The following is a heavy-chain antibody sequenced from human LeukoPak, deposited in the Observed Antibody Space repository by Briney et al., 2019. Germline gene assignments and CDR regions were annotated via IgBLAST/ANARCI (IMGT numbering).Heavy chain of an antibody. CDR3: AKDRGSGWPYYYYMDV. V-gene: IGHV3-23*01. CDR1: GFTFSSYG. J-gene: IGHJ6*03. D-gene: IGHD6-19*01. CDR2: ISGSGGST. Sequence: GGSLRLSCAASGFTFSSYGMSWVRQAPGKGLEWVSAISGSGGSTYYADSVKGRFTISRDNSKNTLYLQMNSLRAEDTAVYYCAKDRGSGWPYYYYMDVWGKGTTVTVSS.